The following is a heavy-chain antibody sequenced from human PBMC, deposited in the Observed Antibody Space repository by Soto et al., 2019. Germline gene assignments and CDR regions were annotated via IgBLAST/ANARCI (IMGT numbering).Heavy chain of an antibody. V-gene: IGHV1-2*02. CDR3: ARVRTLGYCSGVSCYSVRGAFDI. J-gene: IGHJ3*02. CDR2: INPNSGGT. CDR1: GYTFTGYY. D-gene: IGHD2-15*01. Sequence: ASVKVSCKASGYTFTGYYMHWVRQAPGQGLEWMGWINPNSGGTKYAQKFQGRVTRTRDTSISTAYMELSSLRSDDTAVYYFARVRTLGYCSGVSCYSVRGAFDIWGQGTMVTVSS.